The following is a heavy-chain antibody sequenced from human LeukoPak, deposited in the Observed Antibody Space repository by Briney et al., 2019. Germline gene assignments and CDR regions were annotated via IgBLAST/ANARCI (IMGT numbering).Heavy chain of an antibody. J-gene: IGHJ4*02. CDR1: DYTFTSYG. CDR3: ARSPGGSGSSFFDY. Sequence: ASVKVSCKASDYTFTSYGISWVRQAPGQGLEWMGWISAYNGNTNYAQKLQGRVTMTTDTSTSTAYMELRSLRSDDTAVYYCARSPGGSGSSFFDYWGQGTLVTVSS. CDR2: ISAYNGNT. V-gene: IGHV1-18*01. D-gene: IGHD3-10*01.